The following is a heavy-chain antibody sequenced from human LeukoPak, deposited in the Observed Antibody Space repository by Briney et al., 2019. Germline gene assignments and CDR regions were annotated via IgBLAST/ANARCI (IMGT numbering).Heavy chain of an antibody. Sequence: SSETLSLTCTVSRGPIHGYYWNWIRQPPGKGLEWVGYVYYSGSTRYSPSLESRVTISVDTSKNQFSLKLSSVTAADTAMYYCARDAGGSVTDPFNFWGQGTMVTVSA. CDR2: VYYSGST. CDR3: ARDAGGSVTDPFNF. CDR1: RGPIHGYY. D-gene: IGHD5-24*01. V-gene: IGHV4-59*01. J-gene: IGHJ3*01.